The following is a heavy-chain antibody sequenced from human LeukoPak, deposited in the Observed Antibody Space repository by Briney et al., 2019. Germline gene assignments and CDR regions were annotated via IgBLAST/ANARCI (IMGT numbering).Heavy chain of an antibody. Sequence: PSQTLSLTCTVSGGSISSGGYYWSWIRQPPGKGLEWIGYIYHSGSTYYNPSLKSRVTISVDRSKNQFSLKLSSVTAADTAVYYCARLPAAIYGMDVWGQGTTVTVSS. J-gene: IGHJ6*02. V-gene: IGHV4-30-2*01. CDR1: GGSISSGGYY. CDR2: IYHSGST. D-gene: IGHD2-2*02. CDR3: ARLPAAIYGMDV.